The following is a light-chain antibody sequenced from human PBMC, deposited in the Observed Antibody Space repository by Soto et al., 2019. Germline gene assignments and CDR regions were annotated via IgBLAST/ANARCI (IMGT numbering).Light chain of an antibody. CDR3: SSYTSTSTPCV. CDR1: SSDVGGYNY. CDR2: EVS. Sequence: QSAPTQPASVSGSPGQSITISCTGTSSDVGGYNYVSWYQLHPGKAPKLIIYEVSHRPSGASNHFSGYKSGNTASLTISGLQAEDEADYYCSSYTSTSTPCVFGTGTKAPS. V-gene: IGLV2-14*01. J-gene: IGLJ1*01.